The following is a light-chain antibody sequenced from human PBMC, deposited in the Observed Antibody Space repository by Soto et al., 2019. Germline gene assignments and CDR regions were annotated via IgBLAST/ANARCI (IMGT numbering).Light chain of an antibody. J-gene: IGKJ5*01. Sequence: DIVMTQSPASLSESLGERATLSCRASENVDTILDWYQHKPGQAPRLLIYGASTRVAGVPARFSGSGSGTTFFTTISISVYKDVCGYYCQQHRQWPRITFGLGTRVE. V-gene: IGKV3-15*01. CDR3: QQHRQWPRIT. CDR1: ENVDTI. CDR2: GAS.